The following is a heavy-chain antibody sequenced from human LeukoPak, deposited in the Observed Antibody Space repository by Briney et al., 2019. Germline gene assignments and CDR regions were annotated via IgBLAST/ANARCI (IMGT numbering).Heavy chain of an antibody. Sequence: GGSLRLSCAASGFTFSSYWMHWVRQAPGKGLVWVSRINSDGRDTTYADSVKGRFTISRDNAKNSLYLQMSNLRAEDTAVYFCARGGGLDVWGQGATVTVSS. CDR2: INSDGRDT. CDR3: ARGGGLDV. CDR1: GFTFSSYW. J-gene: IGHJ6*02. V-gene: IGHV3-74*01. D-gene: IGHD3-16*01.